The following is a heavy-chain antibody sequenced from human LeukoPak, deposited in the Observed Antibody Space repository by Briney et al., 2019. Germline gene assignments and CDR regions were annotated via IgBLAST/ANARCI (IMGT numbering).Heavy chain of an antibody. D-gene: IGHD5-12*01. V-gene: IGHV3-21*01. CDR2: ISGDGSYI. J-gene: IGHJ4*02. CDR3: ARDRGGYEFFDS. CDR1: GLTFSRYS. Sequence: KTGGSLRLSCAASGLTFSRYSINWVRQAPGKGLEWVSSISGDGSYIYYADSMKGRFTVSRDNAKNSLYLQMDSLRDEDTAVYYCARDRGGYEFFDSWGQGILVTVSS.